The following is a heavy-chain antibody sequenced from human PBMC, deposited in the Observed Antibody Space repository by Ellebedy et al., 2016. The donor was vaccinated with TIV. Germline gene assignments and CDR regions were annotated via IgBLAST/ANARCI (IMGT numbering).Heavy chain of an antibody. Sequence: GESLKISXVASGVTLSRNWMNWVRQAPEKGLERVAIIKQDGSEKYYADSVKGRFTISRDNAKNSLYLEMNSLRVEDTAVYFCVGGAGWLPESWGQGTLVTVSS. CDR2: IKQDGSEK. D-gene: IGHD6-19*01. V-gene: IGHV3-7*01. CDR3: VGGAGWLPES. CDR1: GVTLSRNW. J-gene: IGHJ5*02.